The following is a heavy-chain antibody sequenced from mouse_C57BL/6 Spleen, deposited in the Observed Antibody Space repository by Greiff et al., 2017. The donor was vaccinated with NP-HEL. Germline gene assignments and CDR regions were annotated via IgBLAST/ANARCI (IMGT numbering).Heavy chain of an antibody. CDR3: ARGVTTKYFDV. D-gene: IGHD2-3*01. CDR2: IDPNSGGT. V-gene: IGHV1-72*01. J-gene: IGHJ1*03. Sequence: QVQLKQPGAELVKPGASVKLSCKASGYTFTSYWMHWVKQRPGRGLEWIGRIDPNSGGTKYNEKFKSKATLTVDKPSSTAYMQLSSLTSEESAVYYCARGVTTKYFDVWGTGTTVTVSS. CDR1: GYTFTSYW.